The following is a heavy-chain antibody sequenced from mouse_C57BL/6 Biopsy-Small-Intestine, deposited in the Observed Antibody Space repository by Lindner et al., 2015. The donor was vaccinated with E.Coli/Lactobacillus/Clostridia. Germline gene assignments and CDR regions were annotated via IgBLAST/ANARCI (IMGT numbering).Heavy chain of an antibody. V-gene: IGHV5-17*01. J-gene: IGHJ2*01. CDR3: ARRPGTSYFDY. CDR2: ISRGSGSV. CDR1: GFTFSDYG. Sequence: VQLQESGGGLVKPGGSLKLSCAASGFTFSDYGMHWVRQAPEKGLEWIAYISRGSGSVYYSDTVKGRFTISRDNAKNTLFLQMTSLRSEDTAMYYCARRPGTSYFDYWGQGHHSHSFL. D-gene: IGHD4-1*01.